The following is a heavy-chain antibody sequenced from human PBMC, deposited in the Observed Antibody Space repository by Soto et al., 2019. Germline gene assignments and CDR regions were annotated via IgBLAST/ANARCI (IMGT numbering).Heavy chain of an antibody. J-gene: IGHJ2*01. Sequence: QVQLQESGPGLVKPSETLSLTCTVSGGSISSYYWSWIRQPPVKALEWIGYIYYTGSTNYNPSLKSRVTSYIETSKNQYSLQLSSVSAADTAVYYCATFNWSFDLWGRGTLVTVS. CDR3: ATFNWSFDL. CDR2: IYYTGST. CDR1: GGSISSYY. V-gene: IGHV4-59*01.